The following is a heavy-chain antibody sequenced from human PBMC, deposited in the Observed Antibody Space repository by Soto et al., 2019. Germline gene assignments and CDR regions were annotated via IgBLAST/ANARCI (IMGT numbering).Heavy chain of an antibody. CDR1: GGTFSSYA. CDR2: IIPIFGTA. D-gene: IGHD3-10*01. Sequence: QVQLVQSGAEVKKPGSSVKVSCKASGGTFSSYAISWVRQAPGQGLEWMGGIIPIFGTANYAQKFQGSVKITADTSTSTAYMELRRLRSEDTAVYYCARAYYYGSGSYYYWGQGTLVTVSS. J-gene: IGHJ4*02. CDR3: ARAYYYGSGSYYY. V-gene: IGHV1-69*06.